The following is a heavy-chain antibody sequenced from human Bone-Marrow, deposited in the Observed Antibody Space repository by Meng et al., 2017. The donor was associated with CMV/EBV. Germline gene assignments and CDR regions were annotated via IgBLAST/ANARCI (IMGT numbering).Heavy chain of an antibody. J-gene: IGHJ6*02. Sequence: YGMSWVRQAPGKGLEWVSGINWNGGSTGYADSVKGRFTISRENAKNSLYLQMNSLRAEDTALYYCARTVRVYDFWSGDDYYYYGMDVWGQGTTVTVSS. D-gene: IGHD3-3*01. CDR2: INWNGGST. V-gene: IGHV3-20*03. CDR1: YG. CDR3: ARTVRVYDFWSGDDYYYYGMDV.